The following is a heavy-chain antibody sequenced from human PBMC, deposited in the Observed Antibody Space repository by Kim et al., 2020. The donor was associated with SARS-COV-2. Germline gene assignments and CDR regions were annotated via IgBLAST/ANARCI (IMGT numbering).Heavy chain of an antibody. CDR1: SSYA. J-gene: IGHJ2*01. V-gene: IGHV3-23*01. CDR3: AKDCQVGATLCRWYFDL. CDR2: ISGSGGST. D-gene: IGHD1-26*01. Sequence: SSYAMSWVRQAPGKGLEWVSAISGSGGSTYYADSVKGRFTISRDNSKNTLYLQMNSLRAEDTAVYYCAKDCQVGATLCRWYFDLWGRGTLAT.